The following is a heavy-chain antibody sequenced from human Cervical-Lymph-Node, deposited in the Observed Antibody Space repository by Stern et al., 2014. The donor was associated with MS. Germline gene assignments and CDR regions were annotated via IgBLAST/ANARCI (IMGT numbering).Heavy chain of an antibody. V-gene: IGHV1-2*04. CDR3: ARDNRIAVAGTYYYYGMDV. D-gene: IGHD6-19*01. J-gene: IGHJ6*02. Sequence: QVQLGQSGAEVKKPGASVKVSCKASGYTFTGYYMHWVRQAPGQGLAWMGWINPNSGGTNYAQKFQGWVTMTRDTSISTAYMELSRLRSDDTAVYYCARDNRIAVAGTYYYYGMDVWGQGTTVTVSS. CDR1: GYTFTGYY. CDR2: INPNSGGT.